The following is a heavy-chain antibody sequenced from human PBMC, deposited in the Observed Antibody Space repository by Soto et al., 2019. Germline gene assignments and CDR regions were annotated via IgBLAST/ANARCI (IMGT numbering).Heavy chain of an antibody. CDR2: IWYDGSNN. Sequence: QVQLVESGGGVVQPGMSLRLSGAASGFTFSSYGMHWVRHAPGKGLVWVAVIWYDGSNNYYADSVKGRFTISRDNSNNTLYLRMNSLRADDTGVYSCARDLVARSVINPYRYYYYGSDACGQGTTVTFSS. J-gene: IGHJ6*01. CDR3: ARDLVARSVINPYRYYYYGSDA. CDR1: GFTFSSYG. V-gene: IGHV3-33*01. D-gene: IGHD3-10*01.